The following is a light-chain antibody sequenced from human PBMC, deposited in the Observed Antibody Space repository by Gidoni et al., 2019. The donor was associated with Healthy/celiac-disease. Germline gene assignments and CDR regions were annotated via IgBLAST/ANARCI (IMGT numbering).Light chain of an antibody. CDR2: AAS. V-gene: IGKV1-39*01. J-gene: IGKJ4*01. CDR1: QSISSY. CDR3: QQSYSTPLT. Sequence: DIQMTQSPSSLSASVGDRVTITCRASQSISSYINWYQQKPGKAPKLLIYAASSLQSGVPSRCSGSGSGTDFTLTISSLQPEDFANYYCQQSYSTPLTFGGGTKVEIK.